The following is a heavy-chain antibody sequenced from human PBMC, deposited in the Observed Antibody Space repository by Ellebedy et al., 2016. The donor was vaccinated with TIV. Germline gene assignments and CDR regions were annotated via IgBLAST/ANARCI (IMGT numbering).Heavy chain of an antibody. CDR2: IYSDGST. D-gene: IGHD7-27*01. CDR1: GFIVSSNY. Sequence: PGGSLRLSCAASGFIVSSNYMSWVRQAPGKGLEWVSVIYSDGSTYYADSVKGRFTLSRDNSKNTLYLQMNSLRAEDTAVYYCARKTGNRADFDIWGQGTMVAVSS. J-gene: IGHJ3*02. CDR3: ARKTGNRADFDI. V-gene: IGHV3-66*01.